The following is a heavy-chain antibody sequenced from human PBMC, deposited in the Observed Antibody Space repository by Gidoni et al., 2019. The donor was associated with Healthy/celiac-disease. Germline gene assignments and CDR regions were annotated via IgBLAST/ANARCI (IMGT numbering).Heavy chain of an antibody. D-gene: IGHD1-26*01. V-gene: IGHV4-59*01. CDR3: ARGRWERSPPFDY. CDR1: GGSISSYY. CDR2: IYYSGST. J-gene: IGHJ4*02. Sequence: QVQLQESGPGLVKPSETLSLTCTVSGGSISSYYWSWIRQPPGKGLEWIGYIYYSGSTNYNPSLKSRVTISVDTSKNQFSLKLSSVTAADTAVYYCARGRWERSPPFDYWGQGTLVTVSS.